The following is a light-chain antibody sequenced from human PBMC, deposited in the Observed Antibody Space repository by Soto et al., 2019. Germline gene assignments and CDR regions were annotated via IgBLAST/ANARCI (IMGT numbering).Light chain of an antibody. V-gene: IGLV1-51*01. Sequence: QSVLTQPPSVSAAPGQKVTISCSGSSSNIGNNYVSWYQQLPGTAPNLLIYDNNKRPSGIPDRFSGSKSGTSATLGITGLQTGDEADYYCGTWASSLSAGVFGTGTKLTVL. J-gene: IGLJ1*01. CDR1: SSNIGNNY. CDR2: DNN. CDR3: GTWASSLSAGV.